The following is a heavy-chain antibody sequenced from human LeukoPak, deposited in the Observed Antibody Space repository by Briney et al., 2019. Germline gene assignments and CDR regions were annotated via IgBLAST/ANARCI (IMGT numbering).Heavy chain of an antibody. V-gene: IGHV7-4-1*02. J-gene: IGHJ4*02. Sequence: ASVKVSCKASGYTFTSYAMNWVRQAPGQGLEWMGWINTNTGNPTYAQGFTGRFVFSLDTSVGTAYLQISSLKAEDTAVYYCARSYSSSWYIVYYFDYWGQGTLVTVSS. CDR3: ARSYSSSWYIVYYFDY. CDR1: GYTFTSYA. D-gene: IGHD6-13*01. CDR2: INTNTGNP.